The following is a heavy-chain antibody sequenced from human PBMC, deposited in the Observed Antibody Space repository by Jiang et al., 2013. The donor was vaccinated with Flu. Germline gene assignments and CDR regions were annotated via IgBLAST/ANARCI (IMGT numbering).Heavy chain of an antibody. CDR1: GFTLSSYW. V-gene: IGHV3-7*01. Sequence: GGLVQPGGSLRLCCADSGFTLSSYWLTWVRQAPGKGLEWVANIRQDGSEMYHVDSVKGRFTISRDNAKNSVYLQMNDLRAEDTAVYYCSAAPVTATGSRGPRGFDVWGHGTMVTVSS. CDR3: SAAPVTATGSRGPRGFDV. J-gene: IGHJ3*01. D-gene: IGHD2-21*02. CDR2: IRQDGSEM.